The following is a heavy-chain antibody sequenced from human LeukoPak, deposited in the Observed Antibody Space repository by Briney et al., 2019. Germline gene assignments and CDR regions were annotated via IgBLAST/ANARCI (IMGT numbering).Heavy chain of an antibody. J-gene: IGHJ4*02. D-gene: IGHD3-10*01. CDR3: ARGPNTMVRGAFDY. V-gene: IGHV4-59*01. CDR2: IYYSGST. CDR1: GGSISSYY. Sequence: KSSETLSLTCTVPGGSISSYYWSWIRQPPGKGLEWIGYIYYSGSTNYNPSLKSRVTISVDTSKNQFSLKLNSVTAADTAVYYCARGPNTMVRGAFDYWGQGTLVTVSS.